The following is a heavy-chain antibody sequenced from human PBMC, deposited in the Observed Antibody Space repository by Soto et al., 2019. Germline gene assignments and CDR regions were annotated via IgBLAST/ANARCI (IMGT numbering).Heavy chain of an antibody. CDR3: ARLYCGGDCYYYYYGMDV. D-gene: IGHD2-21*02. J-gene: IGHJ6*02. CDR1: GGTFSSYA. Sequence: QVQLVQSGAEVKKPGSSVKVSCKASGGTFSSYAISWVRQAPGQGLEWMGGIIPIFGTANYAQKFQGRVTITADESTSTAYMELSSLRSEDTAVYYCARLYCGGDCYYYYYGMDVWGQGTTVNVSS. CDR2: IIPIFGTA. V-gene: IGHV1-69*12.